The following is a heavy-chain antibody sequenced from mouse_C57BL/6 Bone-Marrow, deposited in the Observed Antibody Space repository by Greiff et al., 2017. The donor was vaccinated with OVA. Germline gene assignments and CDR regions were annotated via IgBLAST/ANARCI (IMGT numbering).Heavy chain of an antibody. J-gene: IGHJ2*01. D-gene: IGHD1-1*01. V-gene: IGHV5-9*01. CDR2: ISGGGGNT. CDR3: ARRYYGSSYESKWYFDY. CDR1: GFTFSSYT. Sequence: EVKLMESGGGLVKPGGSLKLSCAASGFTFSSYTMSWVRQTPEKRLEWVATISGGGGNTYYPDSVKGRFTISRDNAKNTLYLQMSSLRSEDTALYYCARRYYGSSYESKWYFDYWGQGTTLTVSS.